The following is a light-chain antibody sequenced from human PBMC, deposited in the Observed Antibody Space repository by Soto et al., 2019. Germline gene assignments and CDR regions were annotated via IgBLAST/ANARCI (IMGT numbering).Light chain of an antibody. V-gene: IGKV3-15*01. CDR3: QQYNDWPPEGT. CDR1: RNVNSN. J-gene: IGKJ1*01. CDR2: GAS. Sequence: EIVLTQSPVTLSVSPGERATLSCRASRNVNSNLAWYQQKPGQAPRLLIHGASTRATGIPVRFSGSGSGTEFTLTISGLQSEDFAVYYCQQYNDWPPEGTFGQGTKVDIK.